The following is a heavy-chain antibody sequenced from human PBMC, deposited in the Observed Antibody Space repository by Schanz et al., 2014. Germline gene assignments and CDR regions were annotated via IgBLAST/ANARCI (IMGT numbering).Heavy chain of an antibody. CDR2: IYDSETS. D-gene: IGHD3-22*01. J-gene: IGHJ5*02. V-gene: IGHV4-59*01. CDR3: ARVVRRGDGKNGYYNWFGP. Sequence: QLQLQESGSGLVKPSQTLSLTCTISGGSISTYYWTWIRQPPGKGLEWIGYIYDSETSNSNPYLKSRVTIPRDASKNQVSLKRTAVTAADTAVYYCARVVRRGDGKNGYYNWFGPWGQGTLVTVSS. CDR1: GGSISTYY.